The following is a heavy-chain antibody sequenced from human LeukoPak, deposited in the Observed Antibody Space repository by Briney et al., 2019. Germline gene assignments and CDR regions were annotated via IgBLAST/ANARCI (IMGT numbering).Heavy chain of an antibody. CDR2: ISGSGGST. J-gene: IGHJ4*02. D-gene: IGHD2-21*02. CDR1: GFTFSSYA. Sequence: GGSLRLSCAASGFTFSSYAMSWVRQAPGKGLEWVSAISGSGGSTYYADSVKGRFTISRDNSKNTLFLQMNSLRAEDTAVYYCAKDGTGCGGDCYSDYWGQGTLVTVSS. CDR3: AKDGTGCGGDCYSDY. V-gene: IGHV3-23*01.